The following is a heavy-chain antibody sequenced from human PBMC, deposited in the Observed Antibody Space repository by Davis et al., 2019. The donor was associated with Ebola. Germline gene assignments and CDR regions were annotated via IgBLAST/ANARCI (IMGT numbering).Heavy chain of an antibody. J-gene: IGHJ6*04. CDR2: INPHNGNT. CDR1: GYTFTNYG. CDR3: ARAAKVYSSSLHYYYGMDV. V-gene: IGHV1-18*04. D-gene: IGHD6-6*01. Sequence: ASVKVSCKTSGYTFTNYGITWVRQAPGQGLEWMGWINPHNGNTNYAQNVQGRVTMTTDTSTSTAYMELRSLRSDDTAVYYCARAAKVYSSSLHYYYGMDVWGKGTTVTVSS.